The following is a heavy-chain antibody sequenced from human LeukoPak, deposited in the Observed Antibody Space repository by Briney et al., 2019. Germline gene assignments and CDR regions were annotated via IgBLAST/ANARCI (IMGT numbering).Heavy chain of an antibody. Sequence: SETLSLTCTVSGGSISSSSYYWGWIRQPPGKGLEWIGSIYYSGSTYYNPSLKSRVTISVDTSKNQFSLKLSSVTAADTAVYYCARHDLALGALFDYWGQGTLVTVSS. CDR1: GGSISSSSYY. V-gene: IGHV4-39*01. CDR3: ARHDLALGALFDY. D-gene: IGHD1-26*01. J-gene: IGHJ4*02. CDR2: IYYSGST.